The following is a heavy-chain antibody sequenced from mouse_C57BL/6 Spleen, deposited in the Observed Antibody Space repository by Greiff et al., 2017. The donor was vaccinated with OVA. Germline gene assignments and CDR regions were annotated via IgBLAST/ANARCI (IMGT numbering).Heavy chain of an antibody. CDR2: ISNLAYSI. D-gene: IGHD4-1*01. CDR3: ARTNWDYAMDY. Sequence: EVHLVESGGGLVQPGGSLKLSCAASGFTFSDYGMAWVRQAPRKGPEWVAFISNLAYSIYYADTVTGRFTISRENAKNTLYLEMSSLRSEDTAMYYCARTNWDYAMDYWGQGTSVTVSS. CDR1: GFTFSDYG. J-gene: IGHJ4*01. V-gene: IGHV5-15*01.